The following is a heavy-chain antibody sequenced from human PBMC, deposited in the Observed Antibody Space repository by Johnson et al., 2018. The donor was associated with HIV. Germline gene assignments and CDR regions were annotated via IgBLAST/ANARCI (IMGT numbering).Heavy chain of an antibody. CDR1: GFTFSSYA. J-gene: IGHJ3*02. Sequence: EVQLVESGGGLVQPGGSLRLSCAASGFTFSSYAMSWVRQAPGKGLEWVSAISGSGGSTYYADSVKGRFTISRDNSKNTLYLQMNSLRAEDTAVYYCAKGDKAYGYPLDAFDIWGQGTMVTVSS. D-gene: IGHD5-18*01. CDR3: AKGDKAYGYPLDAFDI. V-gene: IGHV3-23*04. CDR2: ISGSGGST.